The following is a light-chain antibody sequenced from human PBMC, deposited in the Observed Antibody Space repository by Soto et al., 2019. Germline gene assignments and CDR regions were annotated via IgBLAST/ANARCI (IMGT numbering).Light chain of an antibody. J-gene: IGKJ2*01. V-gene: IGKV3-20*01. CDR2: GAS. CDR3: QQYGRSPPYT. Sequence: EIVLTQSPGTLSLSPGEGATLSCRARQSVSSNHLSWYQQKPGQAPRLLIFGASSRASDIPDRFSGSGSGTDFTLTISRLEPEDFVVYYCQQYGRSPPYTFGQGTKLEIK. CDR1: QSVSSNH.